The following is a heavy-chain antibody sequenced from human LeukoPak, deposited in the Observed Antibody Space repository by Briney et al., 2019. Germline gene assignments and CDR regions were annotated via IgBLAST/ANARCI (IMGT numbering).Heavy chain of an antibody. V-gene: IGHV1-2*02. D-gene: IGHD2-2*01. Sequence: GASVKVSCKASGYTFTGYYMHWVRQAPGQGLEWMGWINPNSGGTNYAQKFQGRVTMTRDTFISTAYMELSRLRSDDTAVYYCARGGVDIVVVPAARYNWFDPWGQGTLVTVSS. CDR3: ARGGVDIVVVPAARYNWFDP. CDR1: GYTFTGYY. J-gene: IGHJ5*02. CDR2: INPNSGGT.